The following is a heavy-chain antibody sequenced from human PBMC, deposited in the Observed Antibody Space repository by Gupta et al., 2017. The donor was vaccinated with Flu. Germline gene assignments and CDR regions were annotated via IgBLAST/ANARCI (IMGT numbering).Heavy chain of an antibody. J-gene: IGHJ5*02. Sequence: QVQLQQWGAGLLKPSETLSLTCAVYGGSFSGYYWSWIRQPPGKGLEWIGEINHSGSTNYNPSLKSRVTISVDTSKNQFSLKLSSVTAADTAVYYCARGNSSSKKWFDPWGQGTLVTVSS. V-gene: IGHV4-34*01. CDR3: ARGNSSSKKWFDP. D-gene: IGHD6-6*01. CDR1: GGSFSGYY. CDR2: INHSGST.